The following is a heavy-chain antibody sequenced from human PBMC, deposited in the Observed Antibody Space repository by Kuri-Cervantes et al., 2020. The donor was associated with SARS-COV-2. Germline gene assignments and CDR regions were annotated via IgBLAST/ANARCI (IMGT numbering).Heavy chain of an antibody. J-gene: IGHJ4*02. Sequence: GGSLRLSCAASGFTFSNYWMTWVRKAPGKGLEWVAVIKGDGSKAYSVDSLEDRFTISSDNAKHSLYLQMNSLRAADTSVYYCARELTKYSGYDCWGQGTLVTVSS. V-gene: IGHV3-7*01. CDR3: ARELTKYSGYDC. D-gene: IGHD5-12*01. CDR1: GFTFSNYW. CDR2: IKGDGSKA.